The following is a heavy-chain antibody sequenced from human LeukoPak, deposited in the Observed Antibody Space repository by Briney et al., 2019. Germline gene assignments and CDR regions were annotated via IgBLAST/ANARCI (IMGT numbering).Heavy chain of an antibody. D-gene: IGHD1-26*01. CDR3: ARDPAASLWELGL. J-gene: IGHJ4*02. CDR2: ISYDGSNK. V-gene: IGHV3-30-3*01. Sequence: GGSLRLSCAASGFTFSSYAMHWVRQAPGKGLEWVAVISYDGSNKYYADSVKGRFTISRDNSKNTLYLQMNSLRAEDTAVYYCARDPAASLWELGLWGQGTLVTVSS. CDR1: GFTFSSYA.